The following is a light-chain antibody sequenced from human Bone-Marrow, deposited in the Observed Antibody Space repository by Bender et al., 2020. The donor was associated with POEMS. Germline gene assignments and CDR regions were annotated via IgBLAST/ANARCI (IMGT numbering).Light chain of an antibody. CDR1: SSDVGNYNF. J-gene: IGLJ3*02. Sequence: QSALTQPASVSGSPGQSITISCTGTSSDVGNYNFVSWYQQHPGKAPKLIIYEVTKRPSGVSNRFSASKSGDTASLTISGLQAEDEADYSCCSYAGTNTWLFGGGTHLTVL. CDR3: CSYAGTNTWL. V-gene: IGLV2-23*02. CDR2: EVT.